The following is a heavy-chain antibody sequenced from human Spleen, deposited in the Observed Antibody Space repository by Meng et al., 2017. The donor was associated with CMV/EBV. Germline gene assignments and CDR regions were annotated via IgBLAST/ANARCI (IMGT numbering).Heavy chain of an antibody. J-gene: IGHJ4*02. CDR1: GGSFSGYY. Sequence: SETLSLTCAVYGGSFSGYYWSWIRQPPGKGLEWLGEINHSGSTNYNPSLKSRVTISVDTSKNQFSLKLSSVTAAATAVYYCASLMATSGQGVDYWGQGTLVTVSS. CDR3: ASLMATSGQGVDY. CDR2: INHSGST. V-gene: IGHV4-34*01. D-gene: IGHD5-24*01.